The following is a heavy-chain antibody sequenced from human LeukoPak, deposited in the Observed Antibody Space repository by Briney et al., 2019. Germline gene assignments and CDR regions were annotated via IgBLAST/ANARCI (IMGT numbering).Heavy chain of an antibody. V-gene: IGHV4-34*01. Sequence: KPSETLSLTCAVYGGSFSGYYWSWIRQPPGKGLEWIGEINHSGSTNYNPSLKSRVTISVDTSKNQFSLKLSSVTAADTAVYYCARGRRDYPYYYDSSGYFDYWGQGTLVTVSS. CDR2: INHSGST. CDR3: ARGRRDYPYYYDSSGYFDY. CDR1: GGSFSGYY. J-gene: IGHJ4*02. D-gene: IGHD3-22*01.